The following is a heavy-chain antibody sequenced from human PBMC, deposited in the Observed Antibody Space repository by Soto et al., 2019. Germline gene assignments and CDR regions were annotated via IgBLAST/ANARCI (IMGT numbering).Heavy chain of an antibody. CDR1: ESTVSRDG. Sequence: EVHLVESGGGLVQTGGSLRLSCAIFESTVSRDGMNWVRQAPGKGLEWVAHINQDGSEKYYVDSVKGRFTISRYNTKKSLYLQMNTLRPADTALYYCSGGVGDAFWGQGTLVTVSS. D-gene: IGHD1-26*01. CDR2: INQDGSEK. V-gene: IGHV3-7*04. J-gene: IGHJ4*02. CDR3: SGGVGDAF.